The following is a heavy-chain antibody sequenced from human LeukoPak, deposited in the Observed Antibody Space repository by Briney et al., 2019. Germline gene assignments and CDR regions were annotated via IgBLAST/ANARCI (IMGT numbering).Heavy chain of an antibody. J-gene: IGHJ3*02. CDR1: GYTFTDYY. V-gene: IGHV1-2*02. D-gene: IGHD6-19*01. Sequence: ASVKVSCKASGYTFTDYYINWLRQAPGQGLEWMGWINPNSGGTNYAQKFQGRVTMTRDTSISTAYMELSRLRSDDTAVYYCARIRTRTIRAVAAPSDAFDIWGQGTMVTVSS. CDR3: ARIRTRTIRAVAAPSDAFDI. CDR2: INPNSGGT.